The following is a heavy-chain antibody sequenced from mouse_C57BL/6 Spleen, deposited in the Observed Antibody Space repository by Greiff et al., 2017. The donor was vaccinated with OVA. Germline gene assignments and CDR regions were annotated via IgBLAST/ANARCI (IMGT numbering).Heavy chain of an antibody. D-gene: IGHD2-3*01. CDR1: GFTFSSYT. V-gene: IGHV5-9*01. CDR2: ISGGGGNT. CDR3: ARDEFLSMMVTTSYYAMDY. J-gene: IGHJ4*01. Sequence: EVQLVESGGGLVKPGGSLKLSCAASGFTFSSYTMSWVRQTPEKRLEWVATISGGGGNTYYPDSVKGRFTISRDNAKNTLYLQMSSLRSEDTALYYCARDEFLSMMVTTSYYAMDYWGQGTSVTVSS.